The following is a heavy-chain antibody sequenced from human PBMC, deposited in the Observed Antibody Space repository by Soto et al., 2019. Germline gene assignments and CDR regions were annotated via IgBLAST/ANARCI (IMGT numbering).Heavy chain of an antibody. CDR2: IYSGGST. J-gene: IGHJ4*02. V-gene: IGHV3-66*01. Sequence: GGCLRLSSGASGCTVSNNYMSWVRQAPGKGLEWVSLIYSGGSTYYADSVKGRFTISRDSSKNTLYLQMNSLRAEDTAMYYCAAYSHKGYWGQGTLVTVSS. CDR3: AAYSHKGY. CDR1: GCTVSNNY. D-gene: IGHD3-16*01.